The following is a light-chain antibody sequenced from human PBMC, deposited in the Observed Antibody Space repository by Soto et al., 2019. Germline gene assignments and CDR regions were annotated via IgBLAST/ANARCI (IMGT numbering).Light chain of an antibody. V-gene: IGKV4-1*01. CDR3: QQYYSTPPT. CDR2: WAS. CDR1: QSVLYSSNNKNY. Sequence: DIVMTQSPDSLPVSLGERATINCKSSQSVLYSSNNKNYLAWYQQKPGQPPKLLIYWASARESGVPDRFSGSGSGTDFTLTISSLQADDVAVYYCQQYYSTPPTFGQGTRLEIK. J-gene: IGKJ5*01.